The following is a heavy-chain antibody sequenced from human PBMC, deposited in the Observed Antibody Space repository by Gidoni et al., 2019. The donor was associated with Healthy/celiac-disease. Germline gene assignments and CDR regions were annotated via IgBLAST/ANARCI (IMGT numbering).Heavy chain of an antibody. D-gene: IGHD3-3*01. J-gene: IGHJ5*02. V-gene: IGHV3-30*18. CDR3: AKDGNYDFWSGYYSWCDP. Sequence: ASGFTFSSYGMHWVRQAPGKGLEWVAVISYDGSNKYYADSVKGRFTISRDNSKNTLYLQMNSLRAEDTAVYYCAKDGNYDFWSGYYSWCDPWGQGTLVTVSS. CDR2: ISYDGSNK. CDR1: GFTFSSYG.